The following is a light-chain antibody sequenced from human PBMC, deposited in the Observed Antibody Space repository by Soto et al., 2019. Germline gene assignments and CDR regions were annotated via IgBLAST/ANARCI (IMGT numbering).Light chain of an antibody. J-gene: IGKJ5*01. CDR3: LHYGVSPLT. CDR1: QSVNSDY. V-gene: IGKV3-20*01. CDR2: RAS. Sequence: EFVLTQAPGKMYLSPGERATLSCRASQSVNSDYLAWFQQKPGQAPRLLIYRASTRTTGIPDRFSGSGSGTDFTLTIGRLEPGGFAVYYCLHYGVSPLTFCHVTRPAIK.